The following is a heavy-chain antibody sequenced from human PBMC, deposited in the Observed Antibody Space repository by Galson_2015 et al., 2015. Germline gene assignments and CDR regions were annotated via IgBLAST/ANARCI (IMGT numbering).Heavy chain of an antibody. D-gene: IGHD6-19*01. Sequence: SVKVSCKASGYILNGYSLNWVRQAPGQGLGWMGWINGNNGNPTYAQGFTGRFVFSLDTSVSTAYLQITSLKPEDTAVYSCARTSSSGWYTDYWGQGTLVTVSS. J-gene: IGHJ4*02. CDR1: GYILNGYS. CDR2: INGNNGNP. CDR3: ARTSSSGWYTDY. V-gene: IGHV7-4-1*02.